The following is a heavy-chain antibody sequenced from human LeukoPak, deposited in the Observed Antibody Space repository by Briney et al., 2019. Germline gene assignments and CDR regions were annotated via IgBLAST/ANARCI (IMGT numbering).Heavy chain of an antibody. J-gene: IGHJ4*02. CDR2: ISGSGGST. V-gene: IGHV3-23*01. CDR1: GFTFTIFG. Sequence: GGSLRLSCAASGFTFTIFGLNWVRQAPGKGPEWVSAISGSGGSTYYADSVKGRFTISRDNSKNTLYLQMNSLRAEDTAVYYCAKRSGGSYYFDYWGQGTLVTVSS. D-gene: IGHD1-26*01. CDR3: AKRSGGSYYFDY.